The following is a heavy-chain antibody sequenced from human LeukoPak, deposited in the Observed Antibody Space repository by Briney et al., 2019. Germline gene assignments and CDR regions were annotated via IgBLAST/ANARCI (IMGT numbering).Heavy chain of an antibody. V-gene: IGHV4-34*01. CDR1: GGSFSGYY. CDR3: ARSGSYSLSYWFDP. D-gene: IGHD1-26*01. CDR2: INHSGST. J-gene: IGHJ5*02. Sequence: PSETLSLTCAVYGGSFSGYYWSWIRQPPGKGLEWIGEINHSGSTNYNPSLKSRVTISVDTSKNQFSLKLSSVTAADTAVYYCARSGSYSLSYWFDPWGQGTLVTVSS.